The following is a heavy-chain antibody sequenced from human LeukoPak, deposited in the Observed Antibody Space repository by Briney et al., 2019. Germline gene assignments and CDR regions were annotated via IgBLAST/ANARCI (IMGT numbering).Heavy chain of an antibody. CDR2: IIPILGIA. J-gene: IGHJ4*02. D-gene: IGHD3-10*01. V-gene: IGHV1-69*04. CDR1: GGTFSSYA. CDR3: GKDYSTIVRGIYY. Sequence: ASVKVSCKASGGTFSSYAISWVRQAPGQGLEWMGRIIPILGIANYAQKFQGRVTITADKSTSTAYMELSSLRSEDTALYYCGKDYSTIVRGIYYWGQGTLVTVSS.